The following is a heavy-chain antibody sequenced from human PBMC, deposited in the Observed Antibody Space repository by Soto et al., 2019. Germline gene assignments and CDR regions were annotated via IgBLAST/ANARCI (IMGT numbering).Heavy chain of an antibody. V-gene: IGHV3-7*01. CDR1: GFTFSSYW. J-gene: IGHJ6*02. CDR2: IKQDGSEK. Sequence: GGSLRLSCAASGFTFSSYWMSWVRQAPGKGLEWVANIKQDGSEKYYVDSVKGRFTISRDNAKNSLYLQMNSLRAEDTAVYYCARDRIAVAGYYYYYYGMDVWGQGTTVTVSS. D-gene: IGHD6-19*01. CDR3: ARDRIAVAGYYYYYYGMDV.